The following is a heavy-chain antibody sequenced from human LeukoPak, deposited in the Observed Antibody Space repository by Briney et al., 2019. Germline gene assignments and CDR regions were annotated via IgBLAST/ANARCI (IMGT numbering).Heavy chain of an antibody. CDR3: ARGDIVVVPAAANYYYYYGMDV. J-gene: IGHJ6*02. CDR1: GYTFTNYD. Sequence: ASVKVSCKASGYTFTNYDVHWVRQAPGQRPEWMGWINAGNGNTKYSQKFQGRITITRDTSASTAYMELSSLRSEDTAVYYCARGDIVVVPAAANYYYYYGMDVWGQGTTVTVSS. CDR2: INAGNGNT. D-gene: IGHD2-2*01. V-gene: IGHV1-3*01.